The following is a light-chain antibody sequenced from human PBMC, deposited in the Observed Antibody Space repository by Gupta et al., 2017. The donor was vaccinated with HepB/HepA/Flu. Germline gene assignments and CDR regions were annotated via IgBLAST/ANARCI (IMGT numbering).Light chain of an antibody. CDR3: SSYTSTITVV. Sequence: QSALTQPASVSGSPGQSIPISCTGTSSDVGTYNSVSWYQQHPGKAPKLMIFDVSNRPSGVSDRFSGSKSGNTASLTISGLQAEDEADYYCSSYTSTITVVFGGGTRLTVL. V-gene: IGLV2-14*03. CDR1: SSDVGTYNS. CDR2: DVS. J-gene: IGLJ2*01.